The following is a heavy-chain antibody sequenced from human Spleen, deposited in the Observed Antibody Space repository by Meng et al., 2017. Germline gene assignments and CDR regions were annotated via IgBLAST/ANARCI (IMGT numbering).Heavy chain of an antibody. CDR1: GYTFTAYY. CDR2: IIPNFDTV. V-gene: IGHV1-69*01. Sequence: QGQLGQSGAEVQKPGAPVKVSCTPSGYTFTAYYIHWGRRAPGQGLEWMGGIIPNFDTVNYAQKFQGRVTITTDGSTSTAYMELSSLRSEDTAMYYCASRDDFLTGADYWGQGSLVTVSS. CDR3: ASRDDFLTGADY. J-gene: IGHJ4*02. D-gene: IGHD3-9*01.